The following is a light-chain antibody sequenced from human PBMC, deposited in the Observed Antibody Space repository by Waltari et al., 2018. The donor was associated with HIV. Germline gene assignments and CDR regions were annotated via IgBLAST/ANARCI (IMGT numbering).Light chain of an antibody. CDR2: WAS. Sequence: IVSTQSPDSLAVSRGERATTNCKTSQSVLYSSNNKNYLAWYQQKPGQPPKLLIYWASTRESGVPDRFSGSGSGTDFTLTIISLQAEDVAVYYCQQYYSTPRTFGQGTKVEIK. J-gene: IGKJ1*01. CDR1: QSVLYSSNNKNY. CDR3: QQYYSTPRT. V-gene: IGKV4-1*01.